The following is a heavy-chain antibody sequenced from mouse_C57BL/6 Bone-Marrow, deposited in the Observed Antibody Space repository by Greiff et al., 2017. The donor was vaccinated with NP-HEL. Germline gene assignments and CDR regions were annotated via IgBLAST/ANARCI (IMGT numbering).Heavy chain of an antibody. D-gene: IGHD2-12*01. Sequence: GGGLVQPKGSLKLSCAASGFSFNTYAMNWVRQAPGKGLEWVARIRSKSNNYATYYADSVKDRFTISRDDSESMLYLQMNNLKTEDTAMYYCVRQEAYDEGFAYWGQGTLVTVSA. CDR1: GFSFNTYA. CDR3: VRQEAYDEGFAY. J-gene: IGHJ3*01. CDR2: IRSKSNNYAT. V-gene: IGHV10-1*01.